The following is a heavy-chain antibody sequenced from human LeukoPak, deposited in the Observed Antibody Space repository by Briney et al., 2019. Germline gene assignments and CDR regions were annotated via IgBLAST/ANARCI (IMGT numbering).Heavy chain of an antibody. CDR3: AKDWARARDYYYYMDV. J-gene: IGHJ6*03. D-gene: IGHD3-16*01. Sequence: GGSLRLSCAASGFTFSSYAMSWVRQAPGKGLEWVAVIWYDGSNKYYADSVKGRFAISRDNSKNTLYLQMNSLRAEDTAVYYCAKDWARARDYYYYMDVWAKGTTVTVSS. V-gene: IGHV3-33*06. CDR1: GFTFSSYA. CDR2: IWYDGSNK.